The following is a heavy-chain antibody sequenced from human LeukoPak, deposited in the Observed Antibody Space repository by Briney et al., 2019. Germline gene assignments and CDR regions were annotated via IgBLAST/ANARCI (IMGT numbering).Heavy chain of an antibody. V-gene: IGHV4-38-2*02. J-gene: IGHJ4*02. CDR3: ARVGLLYGDYAFDY. D-gene: IGHD4-17*01. CDR1: GGSISNYY. Sequence: SETLSLTCTVSGGSISNYYWGWIRQPPGKGLEWIGSIYHSGSTYYNPSLKSRVTISVDTSKNQFSLKLSSVTAADTAVYYCARVGLLYGDYAFDYWGQGTLVTVSS. CDR2: IYHSGST.